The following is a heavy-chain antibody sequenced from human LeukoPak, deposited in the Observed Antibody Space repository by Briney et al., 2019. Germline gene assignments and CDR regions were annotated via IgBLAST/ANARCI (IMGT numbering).Heavy chain of an antibody. Sequence: SETLSLTCTVSAGSLGNNYWTWIRQPAGKGLEWIGDIYTSGNTNYNPSLKTRVTMSVNTSKNQFSLKLTSVTAADTAVYYCATYFITGRAFDSWGQGTLVTVSS. D-gene: IGHD3-10*01. CDR2: IYTSGNT. CDR1: AGSLGNNY. V-gene: IGHV4-4*07. CDR3: ATYFITGRAFDS. J-gene: IGHJ4*02.